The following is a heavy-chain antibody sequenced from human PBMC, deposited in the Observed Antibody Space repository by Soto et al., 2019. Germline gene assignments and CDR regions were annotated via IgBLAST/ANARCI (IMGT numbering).Heavy chain of an antibody. Sequence: SVKVSCKASGYTLTSNDINWVRQTPGQGLEWMGRIIPNIGIANYAQKFQGRVTITADKSTSTAYMELSSLRSEDTAVYYCARDQGSGSKEDQHWGQGTLVTVSS. CDR1: GYTLTSND. V-gene: IGHV1-69*04. D-gene: IGHD6-19*01. J-gene: IGHJ1*01. CDR3: ARDQGSGSKEDQH. CDR2: IIPNIGIA.